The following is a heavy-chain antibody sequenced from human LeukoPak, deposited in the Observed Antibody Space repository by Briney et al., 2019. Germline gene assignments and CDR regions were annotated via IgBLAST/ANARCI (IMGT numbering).Heavy chain of an antibody. CDR3: ARDITSCYDSSGYCAIGAFDI. D-gene: IGHD3-22*01. CDR2: TSISSSYK. J-gene: IGHJ3*02. V-gene: IGHV3-21*01. CDR1: GFTFTGYR. Sequence: RGALRLSCVASGFTFTGYRMNWVRPAPGEGLEWVSYTSISSSYKYYAGSVKGRYGIVRDNDKNSLYLQMNSLRAEDTAVYYCARDITSCYDSSGYCAIGAFDIWGQGTMATVCS.